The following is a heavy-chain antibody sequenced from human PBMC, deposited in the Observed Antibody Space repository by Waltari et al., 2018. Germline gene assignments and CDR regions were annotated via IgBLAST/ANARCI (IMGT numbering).Heavy chain of an antibody. D-gene: IGHD2-8*01. CDR1: GFTFSSYS. CDR2: ISSSSSTI. J-gene: IGHJ4*02. Sequence: EVQLVESGGGLVQPGGSLRLSCAASGFTFSSYSMNWVRQAPGKGLEWVSYISSSSSTIYYADSVKGRFTISRDNAKNSLYLQMNSLRAEDTAVYYCARDLPAGGYCTNGVCYPPYYFDYWGQGTLVTVSS. V-gene: IGHV3-48*04. CDR3: ARDLPAGGYCTNGVCYPPYYFDY.